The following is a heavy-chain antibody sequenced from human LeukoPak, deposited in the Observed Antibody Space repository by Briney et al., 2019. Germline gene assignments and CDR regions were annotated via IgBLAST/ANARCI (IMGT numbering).Heavy chain of an antibody. CDR3: ASSSGYYYAFDY. Sequence: TPGTPSLTCTLSGGAISMSSYYGGWIRQPPGNGREWIGSIYYSGSTYYNPSLKSRVTISVDTSKNQFSLKLSSVTAADTAVYYCASSSGYYYAFDYWGQGTLVTVSS. D-gene: IGHD3-22*01. V-gene: IGHV4-39*01. CDR2: IYYSGST. CDR1: GGAISMSSYY. J-gene: IGHJ4*02.